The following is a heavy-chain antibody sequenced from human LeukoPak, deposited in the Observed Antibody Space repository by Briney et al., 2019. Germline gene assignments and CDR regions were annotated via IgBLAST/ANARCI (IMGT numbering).Heavy chain of an antibody. CDR3: ARDWGAYYHFFDD. CDR2: IYYGGST. J-gene: IGHJ4*02. CDR1: GGSISDYY. V-gene: IGHV4-59*01. D-gene: IGHD3-22*01. Sequence: SETLSLTCTVSGGSISDYYWSWIRQPPGKGLEWIGYIYYGGSTSYNPSLKSRVTISVDTSNNQFSLILSSVIAADTAVYYCARDWGAYYHFFDDWGQGTLVTVSS.